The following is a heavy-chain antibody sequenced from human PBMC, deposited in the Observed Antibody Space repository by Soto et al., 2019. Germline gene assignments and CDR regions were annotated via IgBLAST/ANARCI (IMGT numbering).Heavy chain of an antibody. Sequence: QVQLVESGGGVVQPGRSLRLSCAASGFTFSSNGMHWVRQAPGKGLEWVAVIWSDGSEKYYADYVKGRFSISRDNSKYTLSLLMDSPRAEDTAFYYCARDLGRFNFDSAYFAYWGQRTLVTVSS. CDR3: ARDLGRFNFDSAYFAY. J-gene: IGHJ4*02. V-gene: IGHV3-33*01. CDR1: GFTFSSNG. D-gene: IGHD3-9*01. CDR2: IWSDGSEK.